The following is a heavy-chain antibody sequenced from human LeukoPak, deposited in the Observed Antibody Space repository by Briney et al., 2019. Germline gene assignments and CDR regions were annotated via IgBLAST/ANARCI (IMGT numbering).Heavy chain of an antibody. CDR2: ISYDGSNK. V-gene: IGHV3-30-3*01. CDR1: GFTFSTYA. CDR3: ASSPYDPYYYYGMDV. Sequence: GGSLRLSCAASGFTFSTYAMHWVRQAPGKGLEWVAVISYDGSNKYYADSVKGRFTISRDNSKNTLYLQMNGLRAEDTAVYYCASSPYDPYYYYGMDVWGQGTTVTVSS. D-gene: IGHD2-21*01. J-gene: IGHJ6*02.